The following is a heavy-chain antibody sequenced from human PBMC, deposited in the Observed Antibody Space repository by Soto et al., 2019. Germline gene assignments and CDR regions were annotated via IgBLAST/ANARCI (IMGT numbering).Heavy chain of an antibody. CDR2: IDQDSGSEI. Sequence: EVQLVESGGGLVQPGGSLRLSCAASGFTFSNHWMTWVRQAPGKGLEWVATIDQDSGSEIYHVDSVKGRFTISRDNAKNSLYLQMNSLRAEDTAVYYCARQSGIGWYPLDHWGQGTLVTVSS. CDR1: GFTFSNHW. CDR3: ARQSGIGWYPLDH. J-gene: IGHJ4*02. V-gene: IGHV3-7*05. D-gene: IGHD6-19*01.